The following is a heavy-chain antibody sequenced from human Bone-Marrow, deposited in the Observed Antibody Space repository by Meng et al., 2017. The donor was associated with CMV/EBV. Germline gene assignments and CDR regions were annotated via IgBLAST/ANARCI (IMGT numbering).Heavy chain of an antibody. V-gene: IGHV4-61*01. CDR3: ARRPAAVAGTSPFDY. D-gene: IGHD6-19*01. Sequence: SETLSLTCTVSGGSVSSGSSYWTWIRQPPGKGLEWIGYIYYSGSTNYNPSLKSRVTISVDTSKNQFSLKLSSVTAADTAVYYCARRPAAVAGTSPFDYWGQGTLVTVSS. J-gene: IGHJ4*02. CDR1: GGSVSSGSSY. CDR2: IYYSGST.